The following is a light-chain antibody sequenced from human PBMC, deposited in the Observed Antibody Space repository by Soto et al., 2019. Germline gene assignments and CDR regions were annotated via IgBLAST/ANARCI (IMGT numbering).Light chain of an antibody. CDR2: LAS. CDR3: MQALQGPPT. Sequence: DIVMTQSPLSLPVTPGESASISCRSSQSLLGSNGYNYWDWYVQKPGQSPQLIISLASNRASGVPDGFSGNGSGTDFTLKISRVEAEDVGVYHRMQALQGPPTFGQGTKVEIK. J-gene: IGKJ1*01. V-gene: IGKV2-28*01. CDR1: QSLLGSNGYNY.